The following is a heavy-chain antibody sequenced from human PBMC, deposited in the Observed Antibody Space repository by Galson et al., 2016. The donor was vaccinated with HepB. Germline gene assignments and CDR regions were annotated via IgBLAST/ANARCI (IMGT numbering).Heavy chain of an antibody. Sequence: SVKVSCKASGYTFSNFGISWVRQAPGQGLEWMGWISSNNGDANYARNFQGRVTMTTDTSTAPAYLEVTNLKSDDTAVYYCARGRIAVAGSEAYWGQGTLVTVSP. CDR3: ARGRIAVAGSEAY. CDR2: ISSNNGDA. V-gene: IGHV1-18*01. J-gene: IGHJ4*02. CDR1: GYTFSNFG. D-gene: IGHD6-19*01.